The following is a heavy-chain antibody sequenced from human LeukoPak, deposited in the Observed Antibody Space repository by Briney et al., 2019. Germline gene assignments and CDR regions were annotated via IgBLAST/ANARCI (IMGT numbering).Heavy chain of an antibody. V-gene: IGHV1-46*01. Sequence: ASVKVSCKASGYTFTSYYMHWVRQAPGQGLEWMGIINPSGGSTSYAQKFQGRVTMTRDMSTSTVYMELSSLRSEDTAVYYCVRDRATVTTSSRYYYMDVWGKGTTVTVSS. CDR3: VRDRATVTTSSRYYYMDV. J-gene: IGHJ6*03. D-gene: IGHD4-17*01. CDR1: GYTFTSYY. CDR2: INPSGGST.